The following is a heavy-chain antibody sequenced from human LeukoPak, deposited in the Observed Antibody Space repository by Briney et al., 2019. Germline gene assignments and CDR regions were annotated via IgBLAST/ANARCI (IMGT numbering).Heavy chain of an antibody. Sequence: SETLSLTCAVYGGSFSGYYWSWIRQPPRKGLEWIREINHSGSTNYNPSLKSRVTISVDTSKNQFSLKLSSVTAADTAVYYCARSRGRPTDWGQGTLVTVSS. V-gene: IGHV4-34*01. CDR3: ARSRGRPTD. CDR2: INHSGST. J-gene: IGHJ4*02. D-gene: IGHD1-1*01. CDR1: GGSFSGYY.